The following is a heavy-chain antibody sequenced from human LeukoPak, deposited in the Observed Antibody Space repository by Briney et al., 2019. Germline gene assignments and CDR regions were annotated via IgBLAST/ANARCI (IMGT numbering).Heavy chain of an antibody. CDR1: GFTFSTYA. CDR2: ISGSGGST. V-gene: IGHV3-23*01. D-gene: IGHD2-21*01. Sequence: GGSLRLSCAVSGFTFSTYAMSWIRQAPGKGLEWVSAISGSGGSTYYADSVKGRFTISRDNARKSLSLQMNNVTAEDTAVYYCCRQDWAYWGQGTLATVSS. J-gene: IGHJ4*02. CDR3: CRQDWAY.